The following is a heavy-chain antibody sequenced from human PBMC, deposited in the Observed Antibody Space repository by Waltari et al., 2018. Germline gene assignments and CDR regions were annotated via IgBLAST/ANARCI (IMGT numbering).Heavy chain of an antibody. Sequence: EVQLVESGGGLIQPGGSLRLSCAASGFTVSSTYMSWVRQAPGKGLEWVSVIYSGGSTYYADSVKGRFTISRDNSKNTLYLQMNSLRAEDTAVYYCARVGMATKIGAFDIWGQGTMVTVSS. CDR3: ARVGMATKIGAFDI. D-gene: IGHD5-12*01. V-gene: IGHV3-53*01. CDR2: IYSGGST. CDR1: GFTVSSTY. J-gene: IGHJ3*02.